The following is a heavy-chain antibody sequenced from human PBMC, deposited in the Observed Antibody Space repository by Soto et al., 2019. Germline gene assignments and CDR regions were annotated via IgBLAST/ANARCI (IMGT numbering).Heavy chain of an antibody. CDR2: ISYDGSNK. V-gene: IGHV3-30*18. Sequence: GGSLRLSCAASGFTFSSYGMHWVRQAPGKGLEWVAVISYDGSNKYYADSVKGRFTISRDNSKNTLYLQMNSLRAEDTAVYYCAKDPRYRGENYYYYGMDVWGQGTTVTVSS. CDR1: GFTFSSYG. CDR3: AKDPRYRGENYYYYGMDV. D-gene: IGHD5-18*01. J-gene: IGHJ6*02.